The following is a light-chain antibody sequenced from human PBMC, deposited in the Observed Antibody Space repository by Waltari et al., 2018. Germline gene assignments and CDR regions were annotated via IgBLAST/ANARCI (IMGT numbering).Light chain of an antibody. CDR2: ADR. CDR1: NIGNKI. V-gene: IGLV3-21*02. CDR3: QVWDTSTDHVV. Sequence: SYVVTQPPSVSVAPGQTARITWGGKNIGNKIEHWYQQKPGQAPVLVVYADRDRPPGSPERFSGSKSATTATLTITGVVAGDEADYYCQVWDTSTDHVVFGGGTKLTVL. J-gene: IGLJ2*01.